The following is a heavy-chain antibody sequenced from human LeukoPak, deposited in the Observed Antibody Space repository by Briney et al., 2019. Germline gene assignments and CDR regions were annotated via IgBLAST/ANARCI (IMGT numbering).Heavy chain of an antibody. CDR2: IYTSGST. CDR3: ARVASSQYYYYYYMDV. CDR1: GDSINSGSYY. Sequence: SETLSLTCTVSGDSINSGSYYWSWIRQPAGKGLEWIGRIYTSGSTNYNPSLKSRVTISVDTSKNQFSLKLSSVTAADTAVYYCARVASSQYYYYYYMDVWGKGTTVTVSS. J-gene: IGHJ6*03. V-gene: IGHV4-61*02. D-gene: IGHD6-13*01.